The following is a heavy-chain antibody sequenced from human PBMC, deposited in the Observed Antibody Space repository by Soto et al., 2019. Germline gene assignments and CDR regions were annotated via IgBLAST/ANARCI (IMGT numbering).Heavy chain of an antibody. J-gene: IGHJ4*02. Sequence: QVRLVQSGGEVKKPGASVKVSCKASGYTFSNFGLSWVRQAPGQGLELMGWISPYNGNTNYAQKLQGRLTMTTDTSTSTAYMELRSLRSDDTAVYYCARDRLGVSVTGGGLDSWGQGTLVTVSS. CDR3: ARDRLGVSVTGGGLDS. CDR2: ISPYNGNT. CDR1: GYTFSNFG. D-gene: IGHD2-8*01. V-gene: IGHV1-18*01.